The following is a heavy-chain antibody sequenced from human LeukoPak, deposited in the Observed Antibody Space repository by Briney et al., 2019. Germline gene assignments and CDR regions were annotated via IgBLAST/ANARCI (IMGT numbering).Heavy chain of an antibody. V-gene: IGHV4-34*01. J-gene: IGHJ1*01. CDR1: GGSFSGYY. D-gene: IGHD6-6*01. CDR3: ARAQTGGAARPLVTEYFQH. CDR2: INHSGST. Sequence: PSETLSLTCAVYGGSFSGYYWSWIRQPPGKGLEGIGEINHSGSTNYNPSLKSRVTISVDTSKNQFSLKLSYVTAADTAVYYCARAQTGGAARPLVTEYFQHWGQGTLVTVSS.